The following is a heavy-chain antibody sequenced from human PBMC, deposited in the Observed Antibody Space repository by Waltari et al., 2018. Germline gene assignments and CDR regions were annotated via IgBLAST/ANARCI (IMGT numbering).Heavy chain of an antibody. D-gene: IGHD3-10*01. CDR1: GYTFPSYG. J-gene: IGHJ3*02. CDR2: ISAYNGNT. CDR3: ARVSADMVRGVLDAFDI. V-gene: IGHV1-18*01. Sequence: QVQLVQSGAEVKKPGASVKVSCKASGYTFPSYGISWVRQAPGQGLEWMGWISAYNGNTNYAQKLQGRVTMTTDTSTSTAYMELSSVTAADTAVYYCARVSADMVRGVLDAFDIWGQGTMVTVSS.